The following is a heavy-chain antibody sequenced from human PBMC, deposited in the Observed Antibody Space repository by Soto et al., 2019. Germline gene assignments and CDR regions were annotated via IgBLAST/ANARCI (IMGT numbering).Heavy chain of an antibody. Sequence: SETLSLTCTVSGGSISSSSYYWGWIRQPPGKGLEWIGSIYYSGSTYYNPSLKSRVTISVDTSKNQFSLKLSSVTAADTAVYYCARQPTYYDILTGYYICGVFDYWGQGTLVTVSS. V-gene: IGHV4-39*01. CDR1: GGSISSSSYY. D-gene: IGHD3-9*01. CDR2: IYYSGST. CDR3: ARQPTYYDILTGYYICGVFDY. J-gene: IGHJ4*02.